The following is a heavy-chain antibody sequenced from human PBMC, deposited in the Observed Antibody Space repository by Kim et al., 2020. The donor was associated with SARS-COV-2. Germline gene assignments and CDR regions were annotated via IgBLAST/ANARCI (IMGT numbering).Heavy chain of an antibody. V-gene: IGHV3-30*04. Sequence: GGSLRLSCAASGFTFSSYAMHWVRQAPGKGLEWVAVISYDGSNKYYADSVKGRFTISRDNSKNTLYLQMNSLRAEDTAVYYCARVGYCSGGSCYSGSLKYWGQGTLVTVSS. J-gene: IGHJ4*02. CDR2: ISYDGSNK. D-gene: IGHD2-15*01. CDR1: GFTFSSYA. CDR3: ARVGYCSGGSCYSGSLKY.